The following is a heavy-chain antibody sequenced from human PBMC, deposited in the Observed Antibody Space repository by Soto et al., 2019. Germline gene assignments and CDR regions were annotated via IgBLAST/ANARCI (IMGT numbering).Heavy chain of an antibody. CDR1: GFTFSSYD. V-gene: IGHV3-64*01. Sequence: EVQLAESGGGMVQPGGSLRLSCVASGFTFSSYDMHWVRQAPGKGLEYVSSISSNGCTTYYGNSVKGRFTISRDNSKNTLYLQRGSLRAENMADYYCVSRVSGNYDYWGQGTLVTVSS. D-gene: IGHD1-7*01. J-gene: IGHJ4*02. CDR2: ISSNGCTT. CDR3: VSRVSGNYDY.